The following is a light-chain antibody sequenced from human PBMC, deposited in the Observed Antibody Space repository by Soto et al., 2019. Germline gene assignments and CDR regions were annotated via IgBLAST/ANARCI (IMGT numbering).Light chain of an antibody. V-gene: IGKV1-39*01. CDR1: QSISSY. J-gene: IGKJ1*01. Sequence: DIQMTQSPSSLSASVGDRVTITCRASQSISSYLNWYQQKPGEAPKLLSYAASSLRSGVPSRLSGSVSGTDFTLTISSLQPEDFASYYCQQSSSTPWTFGQGTKVEIK. CDR2: AAS. CDR3: QQSSSTPWT.